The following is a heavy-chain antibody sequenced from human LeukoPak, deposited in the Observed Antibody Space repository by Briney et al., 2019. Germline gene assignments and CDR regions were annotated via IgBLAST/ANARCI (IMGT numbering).Heavy chain of an antibody. CDR3: ARALYGDYASFDY. D-gene: IGHD4-17*01. CDR2: IKQDGSEK. J-gene: IGHJ4*02. Sequence: GGSLRLSRAASGFTFSSYWMSWVRQAPGKGLEWVANIKQDGSEKYYVDSVKGRFTISRDNAKNSLYLQMNSLSAEDTAVYYCARALYGDYASFDYWGQGTLVTVSS. CDR1: GFTFSSYW. V-gene: IGHV3-7*01.